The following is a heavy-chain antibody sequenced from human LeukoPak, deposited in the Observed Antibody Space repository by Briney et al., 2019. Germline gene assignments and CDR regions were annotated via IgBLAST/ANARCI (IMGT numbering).Heavy chain of an antibody. J-gene: IGHJ5*02. CDR3: ARDQKLRFLEWLPAPFHA. D-gene: IGHD3-3*01. Sequence: ASVKVSCKASGYTFTGYYMHWVRQAPGQGLEWMGWINPNSGSTNYAQKFQGRVTMTRGTSISTAYMELSRLRSDDTAVYYCARDQKLRFLEWLPAPFHAWGQGTLVTVSS. CDR1: GYTFTGYY. CDR2: INPNSGST. V-gene: IGHV1-2*02.